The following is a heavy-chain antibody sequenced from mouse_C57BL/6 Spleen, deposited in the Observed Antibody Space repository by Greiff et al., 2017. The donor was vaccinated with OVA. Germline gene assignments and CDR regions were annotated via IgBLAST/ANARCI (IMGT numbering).Heavy chain of an antibody. CDR3: VRQRAYYGSSWIYYAMDY. CDR1: GFSFNTYA. CDR2: IRSKSNNYAT. Sequence: EVQLVESGGGLVQPKGSLKLSCAASGFSFNTYAMNWVRQAPGKGLEWVARIRSKSNNYATYYADSVKDRFTISRDDSESMLYLQMNNLKTEDTAMYYCVRQRAYYGSSWIYYAMDYWGQGTSVTVSS. V-gene: IGHV10-1*01. D-gene: IGHD1-1*01. J-gene: IGHJ4*01.